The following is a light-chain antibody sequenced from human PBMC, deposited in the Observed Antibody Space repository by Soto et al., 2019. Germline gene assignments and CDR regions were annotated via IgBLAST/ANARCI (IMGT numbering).Light chain of an antibody. J-gene: IGLJ1*01. CDR2: EVS. CDR3: SSYTSSSIYV. Sequence: QSVLTQPASVSGSPGQSITISCTGTSSDVAVYNYVSWFQQHPGKAPKLMIYEVSNRPSGVSNRFSGSKSGNTASLTISGLQAEDEADYYCSSYTSSSIYVFGTGTKSPS. CDR1: SSDVAVYNY. V-gene: IGLV2-14*01.